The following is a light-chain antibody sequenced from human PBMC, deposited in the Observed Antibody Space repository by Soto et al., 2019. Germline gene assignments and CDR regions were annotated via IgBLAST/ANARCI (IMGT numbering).Light chain of an antibody. CDR3: SSYAGSSNV. V-gene: IGLV2-8*01. CDR2: EVN. CDR1: SSDVGGYNY. J-gene: IGLJ1*01. Sequence: QSVLTQPPSASGSPGQSVAISCTGTSSDVGGYNYVSWYQQHPGKAPKLMIYEVNKRPSGVPDRFSGSKSGNTASLTGSGLQAEDEAYYYCSSYAGSSNVFGTGTKLTVL.